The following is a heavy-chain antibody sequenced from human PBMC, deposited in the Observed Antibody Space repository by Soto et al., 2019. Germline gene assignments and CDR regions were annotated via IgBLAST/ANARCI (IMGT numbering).Heavy chain of an antibody. CDR2: IYPGDSDT. D-gene: IGHD2-15*01. J-gene: IGHJ6*02. CDR1: GYSFTGYW. V-gene: IGHV5-51*01. Sequence: PCVLLQIRYSGSGYSFTGYWGGRVLQMPGKGLEWMGIIYPGDSDTRYSPSFQGQVTISADKSISTAYLQWSSLKASDTAMYYCARFCSGGSCYSSSYYGMDVWGQGTTVTVSS. CDR3: ARFCSGGSCYSSSYYGMDV.